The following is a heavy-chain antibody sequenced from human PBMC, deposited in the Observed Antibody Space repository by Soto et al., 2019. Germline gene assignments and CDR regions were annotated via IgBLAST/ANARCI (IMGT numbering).Heavy chain of an antibody. CDR1: GFTFSSYW. Sequence: EVQLVESGGGLVQPGGSLRLSCAASGFTFSSYWMSWVRQAPGKGLEWVANIKQDGSEKYYVDSVKGRFTISRDNAKNSLYLQMNSLRAEDTAVYYCARVLRRAVGRRAEAVTDWFDPWGQGTLVTVSS. CDR3: ARVLRRAVGRRAEAVTDWFDP. J-gene: IGHJ5*02. CDR2: IKQDGSEK. D-gene: IGHD6-13*01. V-gene: IGHV3-7*05.